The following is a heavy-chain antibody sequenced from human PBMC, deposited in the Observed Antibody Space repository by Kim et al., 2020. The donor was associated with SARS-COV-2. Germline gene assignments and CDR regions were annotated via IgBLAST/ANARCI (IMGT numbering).Heavy chain of an antibody. J-gene: IGHJ4*02. D-gene: IGHD5-12*01. CDR3: ARDRGGYDWYFDY. Sequence: YADSVKGRFTISRDNAKNSLFLQINSLRAEDTAVYYWARDRGGYDWYFDYWGQRTLVTVSS. V-gene: IGHV3-21*01.